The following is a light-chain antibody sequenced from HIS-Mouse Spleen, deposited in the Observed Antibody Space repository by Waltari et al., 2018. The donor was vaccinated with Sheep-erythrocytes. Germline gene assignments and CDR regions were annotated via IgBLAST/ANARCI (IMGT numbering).Light chain of an antibody. CDR3: CSYAGSSTPWV. Sequence: QSALTQPASVSGSPGQSITISCTGTSSDVGSYNLFSWYQQHPGKAPKLMIYEGSKRPSGVSNRVSGSKSGNTASLTISGLQAEDEADYYCCSYAGSSTPWVFGGGTKLTVL. CDR2: EGS. J-gene: IGLJ3*02. V-gene: IGLV2-23*01. CDR1: SSDVGSYNL.